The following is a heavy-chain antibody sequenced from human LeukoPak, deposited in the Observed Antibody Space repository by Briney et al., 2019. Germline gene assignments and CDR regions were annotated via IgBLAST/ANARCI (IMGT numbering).Heavy chain of an antibody. CDR1: GGSISSSY. J-gene: IGHJ2*01. CDR2: IYNSGTT. CDR3: ARDKGPYWYLEL. V-gene: IGHV4-59*01. Sequence: PSETLSLTCTVSGGSISSSYWNWIRQPPGKGLEWIGNIYNSGTTDYNPSLKSRVTMSMDTSKNQMSLKLSSVTAADTAVYYCARDKGPYWYLELWGRGTLVTVSS.